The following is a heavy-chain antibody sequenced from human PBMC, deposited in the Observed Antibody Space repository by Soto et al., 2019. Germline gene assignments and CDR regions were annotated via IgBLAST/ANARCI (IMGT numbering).Heavy chain of an antibody. CDR3: ARVYYDFFHLDYMVV. V-gene: IGHV3-11*01. Sequence: QVQLVESGGGLVKPGGSLRLACAASGFTFSDYYMSWIRQAPGTGQEWVSYISSSGSTIYYADSVKGRFTISRDNAKNSLYLQMNSLIADDTAVYYCARVYYDFFHLDYMVVWGKGTKVTVSS. CDR1: GFTFSDYY. CDR2: ISSSGSTI. J-gene: IGHJ6*03. D-gene: IGHD3-3*01.